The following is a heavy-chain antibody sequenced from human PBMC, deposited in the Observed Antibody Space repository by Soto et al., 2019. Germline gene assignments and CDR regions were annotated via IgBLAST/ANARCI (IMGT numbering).Heavy chain of an antibody. CDR2: FDRDVGET. Sequence: QVHLVQSGAEVKKPGASVEVSCKVAGYTLSEFPIHWVRQSPGRGLEWMGGFDRDVGETLYAQNSQDRVTMTEDISTDTAYMELRSLRSEDTAMYYCTFHGLDGLDVWGQGTTVTVSS. V-gene: IGHV1-24*01. CDR3: TFHGLDGLDV. D-gene: IGHD2-21*01. J-gene: IGHJ6*02. CDR1: GYTLSEFP.